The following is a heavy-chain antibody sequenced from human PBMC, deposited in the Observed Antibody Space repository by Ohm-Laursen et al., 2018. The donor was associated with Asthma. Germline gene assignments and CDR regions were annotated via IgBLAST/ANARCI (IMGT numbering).Heavy chain of an antibody. D-gene: IGHD3-10*01. CDR1: GDSFTSGIYY. V-gene: IGHV4-31*03. CDR2: IYHTGSS. J-gene: IGHJ6*02. CDR3: ARVITMVRGVYYYGMDV. Sequence: SQTLSLTCTVSGDSFTSGIYYWGWIRQHPGKGLEWIGYIYHTGSSYYNPSLKSRASISVDTSKNQFSLNLRSVTAADTAVYYCARVITMVRGVYYYGMDVWGQGTTVTVSS.